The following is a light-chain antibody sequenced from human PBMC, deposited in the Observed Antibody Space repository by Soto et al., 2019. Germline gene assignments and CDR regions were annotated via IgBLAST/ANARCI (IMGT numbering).Light chain of an antibody. Sequence: QAVLTQPPSASGSPGQSVAISCTGTSSDVGGYNYVSWYQQHPGKAPKLMIYEVNKRPSVVPDRFSGSESGNTASLTASGLQAEDEADYYCSSYAGSSNVFGTGTKVTVL. CDR2: EVN. CDR3: SSYAGSSNV. CDR1: SSDVGGYNY. V-gene: IGLV2-8*01. J-gene: IGLJ1*01.